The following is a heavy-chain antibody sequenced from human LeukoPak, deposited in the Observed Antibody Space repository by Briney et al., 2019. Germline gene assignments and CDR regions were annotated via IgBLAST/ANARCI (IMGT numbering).Heavy chain of an antibody. V-gene: IGHV3-21*01. CDR1: GFTFSSYS. CDR2: ISSSSSYI. CDR3: ARGGGAYSSSRNPYYYYYYIDV. J-gene: IGHJ6*03. D-gene: IGHD6-13*01. Sequence: PGGSLRLSCAASGFTFSSYSMNWVRQAPGKGLEWVSSISSSSSYIYYADSVKGRFTIPRDNAKNSLYLQMNSLRAEDTAVYYCARGGGAYSSSRNPYYYYYYIDVWGKGTTVTVSS.